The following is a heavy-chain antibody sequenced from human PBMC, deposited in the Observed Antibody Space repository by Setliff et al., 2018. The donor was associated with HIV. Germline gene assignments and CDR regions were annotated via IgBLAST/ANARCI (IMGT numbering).Heavy chain of an antibody. CDR2: IRHSGNM. Sequence: NPSETLSLTCDVSGYSISSGYYWGWIRQSPGKGLEWIAGIRHSGNMYYNPSLKSRISVSRDTSKNQFFLKLSSVTAADTAVYYCGTVTEGHWYSDIWGRGILVTVSS. CDR1: GYSISSGYY. CDR3: GTVTEGHWYSDI. J-gene: IGHJ2*01. D-gene: IGHD4-17*01. V-gene: IGHV4-38-2*01.